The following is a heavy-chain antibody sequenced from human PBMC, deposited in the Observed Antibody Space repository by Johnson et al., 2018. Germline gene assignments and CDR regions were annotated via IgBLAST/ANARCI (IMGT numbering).Heavy chain of an antibody. CDR1: GFTFSDHY. D-gene: IGHD6-19*01. CDR3: ARDNIAVAGIYYYYYMDV. Sequence: EVQLLESGGGLVQPGGSLRLSCAASGFTFSDHYMDWVRPAPGKGLEWVGRTRNKAHSYTTEYAASVKGRFTISRDDSKNSLYLQMNSLKTEDTAVYYCARDNIAVAGIYYYYYMDVGGKGTTVTVSS. J-gene: IGHJ6*03. CDR2: TRNKAHSYTT. V-gene: IGHV3-72*01.